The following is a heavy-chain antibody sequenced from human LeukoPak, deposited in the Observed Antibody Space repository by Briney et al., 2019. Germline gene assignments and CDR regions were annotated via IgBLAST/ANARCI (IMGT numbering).Heavy chain of an antibody. V-gene: IGHV3-15*01. CDR2: IKSKVRGGTS. CDR3: TTDPVGIYDADY. J-gene: IGHJ4*02. D-gene: IGHD3-10*01. CDR1: GMTFTNAW. Sequence: GSLRLSCSASGMTFTNAWMTWVRQAPGKGLEWVARIKSKVRGGTSDYAAPVKGRFTISRDDSEKKLYLQMNNLKSEDTALYYCTTDPVGIYDADYWGQGTLVTVSS.